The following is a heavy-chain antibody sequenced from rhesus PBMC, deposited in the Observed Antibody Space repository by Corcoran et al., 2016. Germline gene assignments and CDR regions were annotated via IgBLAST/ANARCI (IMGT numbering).Heavy chain of an antibody. Sequence: QVQLVQSGAEVKKPAASVKVSCKASGWTFGSYSFSWLRQSPGKGLEWRVLTLPLVGIPNYEEKCQGRVTITADTSTSTAYMELSSLRSGDTAVSYCARGLWVGIVSREVRYGLDSWGQGVVVTVSS. V-gene: IGHV1-198*02. D-gene: IGHD1-44*02. CDR3: ARGLWVGIVSREVRYGLDS. CDR2: TLPLVGIP. J-gene: IGHJ6*01. CDR1: GWTFGSYS.